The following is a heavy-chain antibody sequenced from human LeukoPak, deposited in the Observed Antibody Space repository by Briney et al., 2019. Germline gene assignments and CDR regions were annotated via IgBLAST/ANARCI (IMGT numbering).Heavy chain of an antibody. CDR2: IDYSGST. Sequence: SETLSLTCTVSGGSISSYYWSWIRQPPGKGLEWIGYIDYSGSTNYSPSLKSRVTISVDTSKNQFSLRLTSATVADTAVYYCARLGQNGYSSTYDAFYIWGQRTKGTGSS. CDR3: ARLGQNGYSSTYDAFYI. CDR1: GGSISSYY. V-gene: IGHV4-59*08. J-gene: IGHJ3*02. D-gene: IGHD6-13*01.